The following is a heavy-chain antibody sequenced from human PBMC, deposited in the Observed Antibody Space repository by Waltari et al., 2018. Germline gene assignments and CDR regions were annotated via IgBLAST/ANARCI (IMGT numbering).Heavy chain of an antibody. CDR1: GYTFTSYD. Sequence: QVQLVQSGAEVKKPGASVKVSCKASGYTFTSYDINWVRQATGQGLEWVVWMNPNSGNTGYEQKFQRRVNITRNTSISTAYMELSSLRSEDTAVYYGARGDFYAGDWFDRWGQGTLVTVSA. J-gene: IGHJ5*02. V-gene: IGHV1-8*03. CDR3: ARGDFYAGDWFDR. CDR2: MNPNSGNT. D-gene: IGHD3-16*01.